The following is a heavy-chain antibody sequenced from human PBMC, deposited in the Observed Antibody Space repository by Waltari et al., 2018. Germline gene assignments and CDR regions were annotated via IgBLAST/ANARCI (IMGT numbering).Heavy chain of an antibody. Sequence: EVQLVESGGGLIQPGGSLRLSCEASGFRVSYKYMSWVRQTPGKGLGWVSDIHAGGSTDYGDAVKGRFIISRYISKNTLYLQMNGLTVDDSAMYFCARAGLGSPSQWLQLFDSWGQGTLVTVSS. CDR2: IHAGGST. CDR3: ARAGLGSPSQWLQLFDS. J-gene: IGHJ4*02. D-gene: IGHD5-12*01. CDR1: GFRVSYKY. V-gene: IGHV3-53*01.